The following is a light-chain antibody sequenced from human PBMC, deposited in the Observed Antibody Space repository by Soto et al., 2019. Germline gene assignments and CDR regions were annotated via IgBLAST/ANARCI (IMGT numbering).Light chain of an antibody. Sequence: DIQMTQSPSSLSASVGDRVTITCQASQDISNYLNWYQQKPGRAPKLLIYDASHLETGVPSRFSGSGSGTDFTFTISSLQPDDIATYYCQQYGSLPPYTSGQGTKLEIK. CDR3: QQYGSLPPYT. J-gene: IGKJ2*01. CDR2: DAS. V-gene: IGKV1-33*01. CDR1: QDISNY.